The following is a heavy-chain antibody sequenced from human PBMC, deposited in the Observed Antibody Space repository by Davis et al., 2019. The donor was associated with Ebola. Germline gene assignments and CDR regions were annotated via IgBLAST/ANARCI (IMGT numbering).Heavy chain of an antibody. CDR1: GYSFTSYW. V-gene: IGHV5-51*01. D-gene: IGHD3-10*01. CDR3: ARVMVRGVTSYYYYYYGMDV. J-gene: IGHJ6*02. CDR2: IYPGDSDT. Sequence: PGGSLRLSCKGSGYSFTSYWIGWVRQLPGKGLEWMGIIYPGDSDTRYSPSFQGQVTISADKSISTAYLQWSSLKASDTAMYYCARVMVRGVTSYYYYYYGMDVWGQGTTVTVSS.